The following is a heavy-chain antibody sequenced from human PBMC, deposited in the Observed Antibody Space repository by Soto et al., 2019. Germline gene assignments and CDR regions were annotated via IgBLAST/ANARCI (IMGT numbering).Heavy chain of an antibody. CDR2: ISYDGSNK. CDR1: GFTFSSYG. J-gene: IGHJ6*02. CDR3: AKSKIFQQYNWNYYYYYYGMDV. D-gene: IGHD1-7*01. Sequence: GGSLRLSCAASGFTFSSYGMHWVRQAPGKGLEWVAVISYDGSNKYYADSVKGRFTISRDNSKNTLYLQMNSLRAEDTAVYYCAKSKIFQQYNWNYYYYYYGMDVWGQGTTVTVSS. V-gene: IGHV3-30*18.